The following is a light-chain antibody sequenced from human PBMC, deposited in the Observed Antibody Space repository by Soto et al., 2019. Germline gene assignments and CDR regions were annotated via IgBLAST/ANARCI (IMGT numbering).Light chain of an antibody. CDR1: SSDVGSYNL. CDR3: CSYAGSSTLGV. Sequence: QSVLTQPASVSGSPGQSITISYTGTSSDVGSYNLVSWYQQHPGKAPKLMIYEVSKRPSGVSNRFSGSKSGNTASLTISGLQAEDEADYYCCSYAGSSTLGVFGTGTKVTVL. CDR2: EVS. V-gene: IGLV2-23*02. J-gene: IGLJ1*01.